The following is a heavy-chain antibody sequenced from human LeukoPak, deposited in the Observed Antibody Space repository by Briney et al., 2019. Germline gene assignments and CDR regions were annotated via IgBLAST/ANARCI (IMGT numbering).Heavy chain of an antibody. CDR2: IAYDGSRA. Sequence: GRSLRLSCAGSGFTFAGYGMHWFRQTPGKGPEWVAVIAYDGSRAFYADSVKGRFTISRDNSKNTMSVQMDDLRAEDTAVYYCTRYNNDHFDYWGQGTLVTVSS. J-gene: IGHJ4*02. CDR1: GFTFAGYG. CDR3: TRYNNDHFDY. V-gene: IGHV3-33*01. D-gene: IGHD1-14*01.